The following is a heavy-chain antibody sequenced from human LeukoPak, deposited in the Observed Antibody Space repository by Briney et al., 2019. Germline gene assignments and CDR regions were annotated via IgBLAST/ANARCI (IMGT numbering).Heavy chain of an antibody. CDR3: ARHIGGGIEDMDV. V-gene: IGHV4-59*08. D-gene: IGHD3-16*02. J-gene: IGHJ6*03. CDR1: GGSIGTYC. Sequence: SETLSLTCTVSGGSIGTYCWSWIRQSPGKGLEWIGYIYVTGTRYNPYLQSRVTISVDWSRNQFFLKMSSVTAADTAVYYCARHIGGGIEDMDVWGKGTKVIVSS. CDR2: IYVTGT.